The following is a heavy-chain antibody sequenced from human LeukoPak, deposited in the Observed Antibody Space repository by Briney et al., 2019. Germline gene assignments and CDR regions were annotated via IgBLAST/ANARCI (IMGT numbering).Heavy chain of an antibody. J-gene: IGHJ4*02. CDR1: GGSINGYY. CDR3: ARQEAVPGSNFDY. CDR2: IYYSGNT. D-gene: IGHD6-19*01. Sequence: SETLSLTCTVSGGSINGYYWSWIRQPPGKGLEWIGYIYYSGNTNYNPSLKSRVTISLDTSKNQFSLKLSSVTAADTAVYYCARQEAVPGSNFDYWGLGTLVTVSS. V-gene: IGHV4-59*08.